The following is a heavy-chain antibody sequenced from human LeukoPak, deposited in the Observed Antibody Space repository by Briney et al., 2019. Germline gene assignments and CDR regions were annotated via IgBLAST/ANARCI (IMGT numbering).Heavy chain of an antibody. J-gene: IGHJ4*02. D-gene: IGHD4-17*01. CDR2: INPNSGGT. CDR3: ARDPPPIWPTVTYYFDY. V-gene: IGHV1-2*02. CDR1: GYTFTGYY. Sequence: RASVKLSCTASGYTFTGYYMHWVRQAPGQGLEWMGWINPNSGGTNYAQKFQGRVTMTRDKSISTAYMELSRLRSDDTAVYYCARDPPPIWPTVTYYFDYWGQGTLVTVSS.